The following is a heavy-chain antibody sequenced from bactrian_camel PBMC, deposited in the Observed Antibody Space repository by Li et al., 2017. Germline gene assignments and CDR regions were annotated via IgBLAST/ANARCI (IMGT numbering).Heavy chain of an antibody. Sequence: VQLVESGGGSVQAGETLRLSCTYRSGFTFREPDMGWYRQAPGDECKLVSRINRDGPTYYADSVKGRFTASTVNAKNTLYLQMDSLKLEDTAVYYCAADGRNSDYALYWGQETQVTVS. V-gene: IGHV3S55*01. J-gene: IGHJ4*01. D-gene: IGHD4*01. CDR3: AADGRNSDYALY. CDR2: INRDGPT. CDR1: GFTFREPD.